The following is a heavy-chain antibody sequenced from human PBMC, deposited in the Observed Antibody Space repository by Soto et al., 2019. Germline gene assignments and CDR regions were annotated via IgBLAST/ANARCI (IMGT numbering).Heavy chain of an antibody. CDR3: ARVPWPLLWFDYYYMDV. Sequence: PGGSLRLSCAASGFTFSSYSMNWFRQAPGKGLEWVSYISSSSSTIYYADSVKGRFTISRDNAKNSLYLQMNSLRAEDTAVYYCARVPWPLLWFDYYYMDVWGKGTSVTVSS. CDR2: ISSSSSTI. V-gene: IGHV3-48*01. CDR1: GFTFSSYS. D-gene: IGHD3-10*01. J-gene: IGHJ6*03.